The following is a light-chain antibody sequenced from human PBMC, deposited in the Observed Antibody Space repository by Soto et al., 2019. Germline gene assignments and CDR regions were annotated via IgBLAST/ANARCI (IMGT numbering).Light chain of an antibody. V-gene: IGKV3-15*01. Sequence: EVVMTQSPATLSVSPGERSTLSCRASQTVRNNLAWYQQKSGQAPRLLIYGASTRASGIPARFSGSGSGTEFTLTISSLQSEDLAVFYCHQYDDWPATFG. CDR1: QTVRNN. CDR2: GAS. J-gene: IGKJ1*01. CDR3: HQYDDWPAT.